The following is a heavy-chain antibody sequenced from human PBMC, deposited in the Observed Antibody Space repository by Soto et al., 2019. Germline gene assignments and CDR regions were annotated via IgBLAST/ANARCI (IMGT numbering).Heavy chain of an antibody. CDR3: AKGNYGDYGGFDP. CDR1: GFSFSTFA. D-gene: IGHD4-17*01. CDR2: IISTGIST. V-gene: IGHV3-23*01. Sequence: GGSLRLSCAASGFSFSTFAMTWVRQAPGKGLEWVSTIISTGISTYYADSVKGRFTISRANSKNTLYLQMNSLRAEDSAVYYCAKGNYGDYGGFDPWGQGTLVTVSS. J-gene: IGHJ5*02.